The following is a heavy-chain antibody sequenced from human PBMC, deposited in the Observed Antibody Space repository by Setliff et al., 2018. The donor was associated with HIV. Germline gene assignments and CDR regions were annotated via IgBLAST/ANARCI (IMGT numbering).Heavy chain of an antibody. CDR1: GYTFTSYG. V-gene: IGHV1-69*06. CDR3: ARGGTSSKYLDP. Sequence: SVKVSCKASGYTFTSYGISWVRQAPGQGLEWMGGIVLMSNTADYAPKFQGRVTITADKSTSTAYMELRSLRSDDTAVYYCARGGTSSKYLDPWGQGTLVTVSS. D-gene: IGHD2-8*01. CDR2: IVLMSNTA. J-gene: IGHJ5*02.